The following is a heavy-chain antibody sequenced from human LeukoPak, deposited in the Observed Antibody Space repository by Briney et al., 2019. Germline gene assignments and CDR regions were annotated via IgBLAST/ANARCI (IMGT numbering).Heavy chain of an antibody. J-gene: IGHJ6*03. Sequence: GGSLRLSCAASGFSFSAYPMGWVRQAPGKGLQWLSGISASGDVTFHADRVKGRFAISRDNSKNTLYLQMNSLRAEDTAEYYCAKIGCSSSSCYSFPLYYYYYMDVWGKGTTVTVSS. D-gene: IGHD2-2*01. V-gene: IGHV3-23*01. CDR1: GFSFSAYP. CDR2: ISASGDVT. CDR3: AKIGCSSSSCYSFPLYYYYYMDV.